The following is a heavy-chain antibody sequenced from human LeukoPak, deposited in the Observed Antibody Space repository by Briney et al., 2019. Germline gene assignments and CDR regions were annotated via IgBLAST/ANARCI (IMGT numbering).Heavy chain of an antibody. CDR3: ARDRMGKLDY. V-gene: IGHV4-31*03. CDR1: GDSVSSGDYY. D-gene: IGHD7-27*01. J-gene: IGHJ4*02. CDR2: ISYSGST. Sequence: SETLSLTCTVSGDSVSSGDYYWSWIRQHPGKGLEWIGYISYSGSTYYSPSLTSRVTMAVDTSKNQFSLKLTSVTTADTAVYYCARDRMGKLDYWGQGTLVTVSS.